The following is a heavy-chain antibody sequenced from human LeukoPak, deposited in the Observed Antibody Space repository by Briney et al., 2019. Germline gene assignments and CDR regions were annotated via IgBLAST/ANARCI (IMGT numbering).Heavy chain of an antibody. CDR3: ARDDITMVRGVIKVNWFDP. D-gene: IGHD3-10*01. CDR1: GFTFSSYS. V-gene: IGHV3-21*04. CDR2: ISSSSSYI. Sequence: GGSLRLSCAASGFTFSSYSMNWVRQAPGKGLEWVSSISSSSSYIYYADSVKGRFTISRDNAKNSLCLQMNSLRAEDTAVYYCARDDITMVRGVIKVNWFDPWGQGTLVTVSS. J-gene: IGHJ5*02.